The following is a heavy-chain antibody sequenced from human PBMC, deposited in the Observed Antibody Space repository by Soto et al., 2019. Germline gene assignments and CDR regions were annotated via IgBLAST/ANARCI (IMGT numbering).Heavy chain of an antibody. CDR2: ISFGGNNK. CDR3: ARDLLCSTTSCRTLDF. J-gene: IGHJ4*02. CDR1: GFTFSSFA. Sequence: GGSLRLSCAASGFTFSSFAMHWVRQAPGKGLEWLAVISFGGNNKYYADSVRGRFIISRDNSKNTLYLLMSSLTTEDTAVYFCARDLLCSTTSCRTLDFWGQGTLVTVSS. D-gene: IGHD2-2*01. V-gene: IGHV3-30*14.